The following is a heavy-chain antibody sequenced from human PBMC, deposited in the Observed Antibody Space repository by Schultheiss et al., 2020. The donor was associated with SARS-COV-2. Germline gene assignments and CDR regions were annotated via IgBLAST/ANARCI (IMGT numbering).Heavy chain of an antibody. CDR3: ARQNNYDFWSGHYYYYMDV. CDR2: IYYSGST. CDR1: GGSISSGGYY. D-gene: IGHD3-3*01. Sequence: SQTLSLTCTVSGGSISSGGYYWSWIRQHPGKGLEWIGYIYYSGSTNYNPSLKSRVTISVDTSKNQFSLKLSSVTAADTAVYYCARQNNYDFWSGHYYYYMDVWGKGTTVTVSS. J-gene: IGHJ6*03. V-gene: IGHV4-31*03.